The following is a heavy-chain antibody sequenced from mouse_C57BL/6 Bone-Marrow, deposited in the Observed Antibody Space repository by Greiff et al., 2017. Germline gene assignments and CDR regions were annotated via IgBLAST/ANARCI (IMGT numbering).Heavy chain of an antibody. D-gene: IGHD3-3*01. V-gene: IGHV6-3*01. CDR1: GFTFSNYW. CDR3: TGGTRWYFDV. Sequence: EVMLVESGGGLVQPGGSMKLSCVASGFTFSNYWMNWVRQSPEKGLEWVAQIRLKSDNYATHYAESVKGRFTISRDDSKSSVYLQMNNLRAEDTGIYYCTGGTRWYFDVWGTGTTVTVSS. CDR2: IRLKSDNYAT. J-gene: IGHJ1*03.